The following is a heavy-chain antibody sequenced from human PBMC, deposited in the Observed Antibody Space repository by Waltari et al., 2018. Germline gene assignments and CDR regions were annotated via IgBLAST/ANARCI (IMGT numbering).Heavy chain of an antibody. J-gene: IGHJ3*02. V-gene: IGHV4-4*09. CDR1: GGSISSYY. CDR3: ARAKLRLDAFDI. Sequence: QVQLQESGPGLVKPSETLSLTCTVSGGSISSYYWSWIRQPPGKGLEWIGYIYTSGSTNYNPSLKSRVTIPVDTSKNQFLLKLSSVTAADTAVYYCARAKLRLDAFDIWGQGTMVTVSS. CDR2: IYTSGST.